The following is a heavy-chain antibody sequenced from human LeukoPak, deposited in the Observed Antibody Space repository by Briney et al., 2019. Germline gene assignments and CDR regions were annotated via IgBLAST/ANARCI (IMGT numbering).Heavy chain of an antibody. Sequence: SETLSLTCTVYGGSISSYYWSWIRQPAGKGLEWIGRIYTSGSTNYNPSLKSRVTMSVDTSKNQFSLKLSSVTAADTAVYYCARDSSYCSGGSCYSHYYYMDVWGKGTTVTVSS. V-gene: IGHV4-4*07. J-gene: IGHJ6*03. D-gene: IGHD2-15*01. CDR3: ARDSSYCSGGSCYSHYYYMDV. CDR2: IYTSGST. CDR1: GGSISSYY.